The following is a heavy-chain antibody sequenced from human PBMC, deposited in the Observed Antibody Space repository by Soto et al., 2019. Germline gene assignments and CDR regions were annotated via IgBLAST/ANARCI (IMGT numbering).Heavy chain of an antibody. Sequence: VQLVQSGAEVKTPGSSVKVSCKDSGGTFSTYSMFWVRQAPGQGLEWMGRIIPMLGIRNYAQRFQDRVTITADKSTATAHMELSSLRSEDTALYYCTIGSWSGEVFDIWGQGTMVTVSS. V-gene: IGHV1-69*02. CDR3: TIGSWSGEVFDI. J-gene: IGHJ3*02. CDR2: IIPMLGIR. CDR1: GGTFSTYS. D-gene: IGHD2-21*01.